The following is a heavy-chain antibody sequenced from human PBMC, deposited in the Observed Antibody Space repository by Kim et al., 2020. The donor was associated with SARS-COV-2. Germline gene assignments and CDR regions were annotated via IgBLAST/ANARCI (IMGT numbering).Heavy chain of an antibody. V-gene: IGHV1-3*01. CDR1: GYTFTSYA. J-gene: IGHJ6*02. Sequence: ASVKVSCKASGYTFTSYAMHWVRQAPGQRLEWMGWINAGNGNTKHSQKFQGRVTITRDTSASTAYMELSSLRSEDTAVYHCARDVVRGTYGMDVRGQGTT. CDR2: INAGNGNT. CDR3: ARDVVRGTYGMDV. D-gene: IGHD3-10*01.